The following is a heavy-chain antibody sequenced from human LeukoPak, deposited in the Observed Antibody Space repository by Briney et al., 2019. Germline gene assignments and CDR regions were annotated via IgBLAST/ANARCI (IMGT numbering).Heavy chain of an antibody. CDR1: GFTFSSYA. V-gene: IGHV3-30*04. Sequence: GGSLRLSCAASGFTFSSYAMHWVRQAPGKGLEWVAVISYDGSNKYYADSVKGRFTISRDNSKNTLYLQMNSLRAEDTAVYYCAKGQAVAGRGNYYYYYGMDVWGQGTTVTVSS. D-gene: IGHD6-19*01. CDR3: AKGQAVAGRGNYYYYYGMDV. CDR2: ISYDGSNK. J-gene: IGHJ6*02.